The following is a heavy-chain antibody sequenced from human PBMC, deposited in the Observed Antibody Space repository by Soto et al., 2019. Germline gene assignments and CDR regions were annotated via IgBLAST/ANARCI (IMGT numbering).Heavy chain of an antibody. Sequence: ASVKVSCKASGYTLTSYGISWVRQAPGQGLEWMGWISAYNGNTNYAQKLQGRVTMTTDTSTSTAYMELRSLRSDDTAVYYCARVESITIFGVVIFPDYWGQGTLVTVSS. CDR3: ARVESITIFGVVIFPDY. CDR1: GYTLTSYG. D-gene: IGHD3-3*01. CDR2: ISAYNGNT. J-gene: IGHJ4*02. V-gene: IGHV1-18*01.